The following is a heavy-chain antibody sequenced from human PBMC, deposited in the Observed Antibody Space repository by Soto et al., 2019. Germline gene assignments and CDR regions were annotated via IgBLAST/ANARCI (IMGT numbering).Heavy chain of an antibody. CDR3: LAIGDYSKPES. CDR2: IRSKTYGGTT. Sequence: EVQLVESGGGLVEPGRSLRLSCTGSGFSFGAYGIGWVRQPPGKGLEWLGFIRSKTYGGTTEYAASVRGRFTFSRDDSKIIAYLQMNSLKIEDTAVYYCLAIGDYSKPESWGQGTLVTVSS. J-gene: IGHJ5*01. V-gene: IGHV3-49*04. CDR1: GFSFGAYG. D-gene: IGHD2-21*01.